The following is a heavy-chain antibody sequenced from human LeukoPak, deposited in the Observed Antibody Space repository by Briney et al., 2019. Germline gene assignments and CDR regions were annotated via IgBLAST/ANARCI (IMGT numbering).Heavy chain of an antibody. CDR2: ISYDGSNK. CDR1: GFTFSSYG. CDR3: AKGLYYYASGSFQYYFDY. V-gene: IGHV3-30*18. J-gene: IGHJ4*02. D-gene: IGHD3-10*01. Sequence: GRSLRLSCAASGFTFSSYGMHWVRQAPGKGLEWVAVISYDGSNKYYADSVKGRFTISRDNSKNTLYLQMNSLRAEDTAVYYCAKGLYYYASGSFQYYFDYWGQGTLVTVSS.